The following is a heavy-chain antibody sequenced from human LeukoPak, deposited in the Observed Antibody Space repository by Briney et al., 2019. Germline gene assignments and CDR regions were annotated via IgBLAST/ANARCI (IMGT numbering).Heavy chain of an antibody. CDR3: ARQPDFWSGTYYGMDV. D-gene: IGHD3-3*01. J-gene: IGHJ6*02. CDR1: GYSFTSYW. Sequence: GESLKISCKGSGYSFTSYWIGWVRQMPGKGLEWMGIIYPGDSDTRCSPSFQGQVTISADKSISTAYLQWSSLKASDTAMYYCARQPDFWSGTYYGMDVWGQGTTVTVSS. V-gene: IGHV5-51*01. CDR2: IYPGDSDT.